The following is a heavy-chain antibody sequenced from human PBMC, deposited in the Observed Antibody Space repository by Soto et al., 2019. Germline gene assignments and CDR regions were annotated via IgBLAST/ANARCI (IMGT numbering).Heavy chain of an antibody. J-gene: IGHJ4*02. CDR3: AKDELG. V-gene: IGHV3-30*18. Sequence: QVQLVESGGGVVQPGRSLRLSCAASGFTFSSYGMHWVRQAPGKGLEWVAVISYDGSNKYYADSVKGRFTISRDNSKNTLYLQMNSLRDEDTAVYYCAKDELGWGQGTLVTVSS. D-gene: IGHD3-10*01. CDR2: ISYDGSNK. CDR1: GFTFSSYG.